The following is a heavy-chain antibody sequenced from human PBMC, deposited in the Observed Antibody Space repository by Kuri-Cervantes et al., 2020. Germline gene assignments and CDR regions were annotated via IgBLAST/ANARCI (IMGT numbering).Heavy chain of an antibody. CDR1: GGTFSSYA. CDR2: IIPIFGTA. J-gene: IGHJ6*03. V-gene: IGHV1-69*06. CDR3: ARGIWDFYYYMDV. Sequence: SVKVSCKASGGTFSSYAISWVRQAPGQGLEWMGGIIPIFGTANYAQKFQGRVTITADTSTDTAYMELRSLRSDDTAVYYCARGIWDFYYYMDVWGKGTTVTVSS. D-gene: IGHD1-26*01.